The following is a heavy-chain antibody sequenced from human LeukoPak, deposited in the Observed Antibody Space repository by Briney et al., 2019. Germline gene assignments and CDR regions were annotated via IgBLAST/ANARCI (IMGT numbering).Heavy chain of an antibody. CDR3: ARLSSSWDFDY. Sequence: PGGSLRLSCAASGWMHWVRQAPGKGLVWVSGINHDGTGTYYADSVKGRFTISRDNAKNTLYLQMNSLRAEDTAVYYCARLSSSWDFDYWGQGTLVTVSS. J-gene: IGHJ4*02. CDR1: GW. CDR2: INHDGTGT. D-gene: IGHD6-13*01. V-gene: IGHV3-74*01.